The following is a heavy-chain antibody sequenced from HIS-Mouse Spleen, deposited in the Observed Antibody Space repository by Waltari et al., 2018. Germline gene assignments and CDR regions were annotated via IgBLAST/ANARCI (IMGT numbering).Heavy chain of an antibody. V-gene: IGHV3-53*01. D-gene: IGHD6-13*01. Sequence: VQLVESGGGLIQPGGYLRLSCAASGFTVSSHYMSWGRQAPGKGLVWVAVLYSGGSTYYADSVKDRFTISRDNSKNTLYLQMNSRRAEETAVYYCARGGLAAAGWYFDLWGRCTLVTVSS. CDR3: ARGGLAAAGWYFDL. CDR1: GFTVSSHY. CDR2: LYSGGST. J-gene: IGHJ2*01.